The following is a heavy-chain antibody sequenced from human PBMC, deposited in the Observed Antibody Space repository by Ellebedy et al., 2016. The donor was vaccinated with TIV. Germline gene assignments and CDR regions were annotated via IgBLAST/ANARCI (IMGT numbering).Heavy chain of an antibody. CDR2: IWYDGSNK. J-gene: IGHJ3*02. CDR1: GFTFSSYG. Sequence: PGGSLRLSCAASGFTFSSYGMHWVRQAPGKGLEWVAVIWYDGSNKYYADSVKGRFTISRDNSKNTLYLQMNSLRAEDTAVYYCARAVNRIAARGREGKDAFDIWGQGTMVTVSS. CDR3: ARAVNRIAARGREGKDAFDI. D-gene: IGHD6-6*01. V-gene: IGHV3-33*08.